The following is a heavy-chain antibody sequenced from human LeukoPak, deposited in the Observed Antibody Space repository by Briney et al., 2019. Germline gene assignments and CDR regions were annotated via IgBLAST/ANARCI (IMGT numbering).Heavy chain of an antibody. Sequence: PSETLSPTCTVSGGSISSYYWSWIRQPPGKGLEWIGYIYYSGSTNYNPSLKSRVTISVDTSKNQFSLKLSSVTAADTAVYYCARGSGPVWLGQQDDAFDIWGQGTMVTVSS. CDR1: GGSISSYY. CDR2: IYYSGST. D-gene: IGHD5-12*01. J-gene: IGHJ3*02. V-gene: IGHV4-59*01. CDR3: ARGSGPVWLGQQDDAFDI.